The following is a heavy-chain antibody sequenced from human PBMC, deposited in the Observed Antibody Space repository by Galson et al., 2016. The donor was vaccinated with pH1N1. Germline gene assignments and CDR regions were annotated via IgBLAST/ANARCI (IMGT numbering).Heavy chain of an antibody. V-gene: IGHV1-69*13. J-gene: IGHJ6*02. CDR2: IIPIYGTA. CDR3: ARPGRTETTKEGFAWGYGMDV. CDR1: GGSFAKYA. D-gene: IGHD1-1*01. Sequence: SVMVSCKASGGSFAKYAVSWVRQAPGQGLEWMGRIIPIYGTANYAQKFQGRVTITADEYTTTVYMELNSLISEDTAIYYCARPGRTETTKEGFAWGYGMDVWGQGTTVTVSS.